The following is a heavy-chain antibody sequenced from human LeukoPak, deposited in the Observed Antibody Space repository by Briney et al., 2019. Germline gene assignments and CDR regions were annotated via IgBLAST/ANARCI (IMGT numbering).Heavy chain of an antibody. Sequence: GGSLRLSCAASGFTVSGNYMSWVRQAPGKGLEWVSVIYSGGSTYYADSVKGRFTISRDNSKNTLYLQMNSLRAEDTAVYYCAKVQDTAMAVDAFDIWGQGTMVTVSS. CDR1: GFTVSGNY. J-gene: IGHJ3*02. D-gene: IGHD5-18*01. CDR3: AKVQDTAMAVDAFDI. V-gene: IGHV3-53*01. CDR2: IYSGGST.